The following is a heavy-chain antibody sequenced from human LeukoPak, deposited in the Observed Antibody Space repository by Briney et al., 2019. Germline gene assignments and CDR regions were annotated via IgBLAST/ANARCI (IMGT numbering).Heavy chain of an antibody. J-gene: IGHJ6*03. V-gene: IGHV3-20*04. CDR2: INWNAANT. Sequence: GGSLRLSCAASGFTFDDYGMSWVRQAAGKGLEWVSGINWNAANTGYADSVKGRFTISRDNVKNSLYLQMNSLRAEDTALYYCARAPGSSLRGYYYYMDVWGKGTTVTVSS. CDR1: GFTFDDYG. D-gene: IGHD3-10*01. CDR3: ARAPGSSLRGYYYYMDV.